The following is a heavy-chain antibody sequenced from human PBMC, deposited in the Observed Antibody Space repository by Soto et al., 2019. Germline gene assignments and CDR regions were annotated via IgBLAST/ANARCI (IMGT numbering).Heavy chain of an antibody. CDR2: ISGSGGST. V-gene: IGHV3-23*01. D-gene: IGHD3-10*01. Sequence: GGSLRLSCAASGFTFSSYAMSWVRQAPGKGLEWVSAISGSGGSTYYADSVKGRFTISRDNSKNTLYLQMNSLRAEDTAVYYCAKDLWFGESTVYYFDYWGQGTLVTVSS. J-gene: IGHJ4*02. CDR1: GFTFSSYA. CDR3: AKDLWFGESTVYYFDY.